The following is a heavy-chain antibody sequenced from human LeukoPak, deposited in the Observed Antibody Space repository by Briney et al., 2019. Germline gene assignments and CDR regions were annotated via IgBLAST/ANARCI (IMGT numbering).Heavy chain of an antibody. CDR2: INHSGST. CDR1: VGSFSGYY. V-gene: IGHV4-34*01. D-gene: IGHD1-14*01. Sequence: SETLSLTCALYVGSFSGYYWSWIRQPPGKGLEWIGEINHSGSTNYNPSLKSRVTISVDTSKNQFSLKLSSVTAADTAVYYCARSKPDYYYYYMDVWGKGTTVTVSS. CDR3: ARSKPDYYYYYMDV. J-gene: IGHJ6*03.